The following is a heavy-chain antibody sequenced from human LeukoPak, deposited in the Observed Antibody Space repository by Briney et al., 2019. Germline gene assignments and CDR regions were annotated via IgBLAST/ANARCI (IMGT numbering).Heavy chain of an antibody. CDR2: IYTSGST. V-gene: IGHV4-61*02. D-gene: IGHD3-10*01. CDR1: GGSISSGSSY. J-gene: IGHJ4*02. CDR3: ARDLYPGY. Sequence: PSETLSLTCTVSGGSISSGSSYWSWIRLPAGKGLEWIGRIYTSGSTNYNPSLKSRVTISLDTSKNQFSLKLSSVTAADTAVYYCARDLYPGYWGQGTLVIVSS.